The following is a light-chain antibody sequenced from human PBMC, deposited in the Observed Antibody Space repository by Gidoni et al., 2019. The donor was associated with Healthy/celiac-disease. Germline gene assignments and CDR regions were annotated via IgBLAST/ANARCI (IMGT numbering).Light chain of an antibody. CDR2: GNS. Sequence: QSVLTQPPSESGAPGQRVTSSCTGSSSNIGAGYDVHWYQQLPGTAPKLLIYGNSNRPSGVPDRFSGSKSGTSASLAITGLQAEDEADYYCQSYDSSLSAFYVFGTGTKVTVL. V-gene: IGLV1-40*01. J-gene: IGLJ1*01. CDR1: SSNIGAGYD. CDR3: QSYDSSLSAFYV.